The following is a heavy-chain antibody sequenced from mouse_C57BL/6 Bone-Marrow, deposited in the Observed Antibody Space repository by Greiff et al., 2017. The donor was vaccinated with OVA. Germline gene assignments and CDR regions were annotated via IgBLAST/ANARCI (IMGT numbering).Heavy chain of an antibody. CDR2: ISSGGDYI. V-gene: IGHV5-9-1*02. J-gene: IGHJ4*01. CDR3: TRLLDAMDY. Sequence: DVKLQESGGGLVKPGGSLKLSCAASGFTFSSYAMSWVRQTPEKWLEWVAYISSGGDYIYYADTVKGRFTISRDNARNTLYLQMSSLKSEDTAMYYCTRLLDAMDYWGQGTSVTVSS. D-gene: IGHD2-1*01. CDR1: GFTFSSYA.